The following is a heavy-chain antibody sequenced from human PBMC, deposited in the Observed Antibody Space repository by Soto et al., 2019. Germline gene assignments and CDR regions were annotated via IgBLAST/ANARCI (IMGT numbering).Heavy chain of an antibody. V-gene: IGHV4-39*01. D-gene: IGHD5-18*01. CDR3: ASWDNLGYSYGPLPFDY. CDR2: IYYSGST. CDR1: GGSISSSSYY. J-gene: IGHJ4*02. Sequence: PSETLSLTCTVSGGSISSSSYYWGWIRQPPGKGLEWIGSIYYSGSTYYNPSLKSRVTISVDTSKNQFSLKLSSVTAADTAVYYCASWDNLGYSYGPLPFDYWGQGTLVTVSS.